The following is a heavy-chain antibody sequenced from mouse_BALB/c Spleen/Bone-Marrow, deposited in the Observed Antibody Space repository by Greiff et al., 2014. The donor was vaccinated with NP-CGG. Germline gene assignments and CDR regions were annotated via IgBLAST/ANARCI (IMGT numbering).Heavy chain of an antibody. Sequence: QVQLKESGPGLVWPGASVEMSCQALGYTFTSYLIPWGKQRPGQGLEWIGMIDPSNSESRLNQKFKDKATLNVDKSSNTAYMQLSSLTSEDSAVYYCAKNHYAMDYWGQGTSVTVSS. J-gene: IGHJ4*01. V-gene: IGHV1-74*01. CDR3: AKNHYAMDY. CDR1: GYTFTSYL. CDR2: IDPSNSES.